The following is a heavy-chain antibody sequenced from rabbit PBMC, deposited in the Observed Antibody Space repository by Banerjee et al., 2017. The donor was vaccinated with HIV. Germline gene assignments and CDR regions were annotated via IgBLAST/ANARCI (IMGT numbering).Heavy chain of an antibody. CDR3: ARGKYSYGYAGYGL. CDR1: GFSFSASYC. Sequence: QSLEESGGDLVKPEGSLTLTCTASGFSFSASYCICWVRQAPGKGLEWIACLYAGSSGTTYYASWAKGRFTISKTSSTTVTLQMTSLTAADTATYFCARGKYSYGYAGYGLWGPGTLVTVS. J-gene: IGHJ4*01. D-gene: IGHD6-1*01. CDR2: LYAGSSGTT. V-gene: IGHV1S40*01.